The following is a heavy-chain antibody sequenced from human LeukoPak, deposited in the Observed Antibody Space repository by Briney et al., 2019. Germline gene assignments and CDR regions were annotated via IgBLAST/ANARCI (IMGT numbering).Heavy chain of an antibody. D-gene: IGHD3-22*01. Sequence: SETLPLTCTVSGYSISSGYYWGWIRQPPGKGLEWIGSIYHSGSTYYNPSLKSRVTISVDTSKNQFSLKLSSVTAADTAVYYCARVEYYYDSSGSNWFDPWGQGTLVTVSS. CDR3: ARVEYYYDSSGSNWFDP. V-gene: IGHV4-38-2*02. J-gene: IGHJ5*02. CDR2: IYHSGST. CDR1: GYSISSGYY.